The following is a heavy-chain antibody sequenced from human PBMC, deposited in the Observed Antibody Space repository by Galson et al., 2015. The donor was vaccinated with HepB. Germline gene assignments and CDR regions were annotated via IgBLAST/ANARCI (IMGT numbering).Heavy chain of an antibody. V-gene: IGHV5-10-1*01. CDR1: GYSFASYW. CDR2: IDPSDSYT. Sequence: QSGAEVKKPGESLRISCKGSGYSFASYWISWVRQMPGKGLEWMGSIDPSDSYTNYSPSFQGHVTISADTSIRTAYLQWSSLKASDTAMYYCARHLGAYDFGDYWGQGTLFSVSS. D-gene: IGHD3-3*01. J-gene: IGHJ4*02. CDR3: ARHLGAYDFGDY.